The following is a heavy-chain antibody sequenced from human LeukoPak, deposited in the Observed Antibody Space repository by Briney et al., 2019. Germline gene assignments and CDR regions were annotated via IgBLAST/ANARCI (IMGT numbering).Heavy chain of an antibody. J-gene: IGHJ4*02. D-gene: IGHD1-1*01. CDR3: QGDIPGTTSLFDY. Sequence: PGGSLRLSCAASGFTFSSYDMNWIRQAPGKGLEWVSYISSSGSTIYYADSVKGRFTISRDNAKNSLYLQMNSLRAEDTAVYYCQGDIPGTTSLFDYWGQGTLVTVSS. CDR1: GFTFSSYD. CDR2: ISSSGSTI. V-gene: IGHV3-48*03.